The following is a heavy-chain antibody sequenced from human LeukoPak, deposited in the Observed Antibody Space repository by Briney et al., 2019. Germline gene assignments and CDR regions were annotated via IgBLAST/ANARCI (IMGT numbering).Heavy chain of an antibody. D-gene: IGHD1-26*01. Sequence: GESLQISCQGSGYSFTSYWIGWVRQMPGKGLEWMGIIYPGDSDTRYSPSFEGQVTISADKSITTAYLQWSSLKASDTAMYYCGRHQHSGSYGAFDIWGQGTMVTVSS. CDR1: GYSFTSYW. J-gene: IGHJ3*02. CDR2: IYPGDSDT. CDR3: GRHQHSGSYGAFDI. V-gene: IGHV5-51*01.